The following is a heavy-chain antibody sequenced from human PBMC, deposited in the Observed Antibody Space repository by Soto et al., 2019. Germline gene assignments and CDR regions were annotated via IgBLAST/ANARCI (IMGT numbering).Heavy chain of an antibody. CDR1: GGSISSGGYY. CDR3: ARDYRSGLYYYGMDV. V-gene: IGHV4-31*03. J-gene: IGHJ6*02. D-gene: IGHD3-3*01. Sequence: SETLSLTCTVSGGSISSGGYYWSWIRQHPGKGLEWIGYIYYSGSTYYNPSLKSRVTISVDTSKNQFSLKLSSVTAADTAVYYCARDYRSGLYYYGMDVWGQGTTVTVSS. CDR2: IYYSGST.